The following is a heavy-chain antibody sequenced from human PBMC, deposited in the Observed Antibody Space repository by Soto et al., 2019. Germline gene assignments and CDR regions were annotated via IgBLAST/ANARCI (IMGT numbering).Heavy chain of an antibody. CDR1: GYPFTDYF. V-gene: IGHV1-46*01. CDR3: ARELYSCGGDCPYYMDY. D-gene: IGHD2-21*02. Sequence: GASVKVSCKTSGYPFTDYFIHWVRQAPGQGLEWMGIISLYHHSTSYAQKFQGRLTVTADTSTTTVYMDLSSLTSEDSAVYWCARELYSCGGDCPYYMDYWGQGPMVTVSS. CDR2: ISLYHHST. J-gene: IGHJ4*02.